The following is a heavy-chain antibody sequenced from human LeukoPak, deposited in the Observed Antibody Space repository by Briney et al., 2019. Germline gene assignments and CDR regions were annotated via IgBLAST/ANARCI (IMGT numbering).Heavy chain of an antibody. CDR1: GFTFSSYA. D-gene: IGHD3-22*01. J-gene: IGHJ4*02. CDR3: ARAGEASGYYYDSSGYYSDY. V-gene: IGHV3-64*01. Sequence: GGSLRLSCAASGFTFSSYAMHWVRQAPGKGLEYVSAISSNGGSTYYANSVKGRFTISRDNSKNTLYLQMGSLRAEDMAVYCCARAGEASGYYYDSSGYYSDYWGQGTLSPSPQ. CDR2: ISSNGGST.